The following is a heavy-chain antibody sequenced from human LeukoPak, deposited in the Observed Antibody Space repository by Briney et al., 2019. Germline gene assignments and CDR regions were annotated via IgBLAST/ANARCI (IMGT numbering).Heavy chain of an antibody. CDR3: ARRRGSSSFDY. CDR1: GFTLSGYW. Sequence: GGPLRLSCAASGFTLSGYWMSWVRQAPGKGLEWVANIKQDGSEINYVDSVKGRFTISRDNAKNSLYLQMNSLRTEDTAVYYCARRRGSSSFDYWGQRTLVTVSS. V-gene: IGHV3-7*01. J-gene: IGHJ4*02. CDR2: IKQDGSEI. D-gene: IGHD6-13*01.